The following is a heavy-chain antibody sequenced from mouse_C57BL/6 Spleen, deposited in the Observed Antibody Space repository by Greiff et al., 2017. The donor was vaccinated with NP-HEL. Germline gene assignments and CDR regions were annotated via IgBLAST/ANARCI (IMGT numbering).Heavy chain of an antibody. CDR2: INPNYGTT. Sequence: VQLQQSGPELVKPGASVKISCKASGYSFTDYNMNWVKQSNGKSLEWIGVINPNYGTTSYNQKFKGKATLTVDQSSSTAYMQLNSLTSEDSAVYYCARERITTVVEGDWYFDVWGTGTTVTVSS. J-gene: IGHJ1*03. V-gene: IGHV1-39*01. CDR3: ARERITTVVEGDWYFDV. D-gene: IGHD1-1*01. CDR1: GYSFTDYN.